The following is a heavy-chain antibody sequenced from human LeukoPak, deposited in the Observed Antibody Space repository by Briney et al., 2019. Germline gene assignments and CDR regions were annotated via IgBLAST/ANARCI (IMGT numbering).Heavy chain of an antibody. CDR2: IYYSGST. CDR1: GGSISSSSYY. V-gene: IGHV4-39*01. D-gene: IGHD3-16*02. J-gene: IGHJ5*02. CDR3: ARGPAAGDYVWGSYRYRSNWFDP. Sequence: SETLSLTCTVSGGSISSSSYYWGWIRQPPGKGLEWIGSIYYSGSTYYNPSLKSRVTISVDTSKNQFSLKLSSVTAADTAVYYCARGPAAGDYVWGSYRYRSNWFDPWGQGTLVTVSS.